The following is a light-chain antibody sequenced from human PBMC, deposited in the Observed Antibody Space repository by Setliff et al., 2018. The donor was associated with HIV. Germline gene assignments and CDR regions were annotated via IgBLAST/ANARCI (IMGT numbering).Light chain of an antibody. CDR2: VKSDGSH. Sequence: QSVLTQSPSASASPGASVKLTCTLSSGHRSNTVTWHQQQSGKGPRYLMKVKSDGSHTKGDGVPERFSGSSAGAERYLTISGLRPEDEADYYCQTWGTGIRVFGGGTKVTVL. CDR1: SGHRSNT. J-gene: IGLJ3*02. CDR3: QTWGTGIRV. V-gene: IGLV4-69*01.